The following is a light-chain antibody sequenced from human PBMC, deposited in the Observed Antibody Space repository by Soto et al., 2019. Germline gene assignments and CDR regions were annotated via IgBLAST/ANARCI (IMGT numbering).Light chain of an antibody. CDR3: SSYAGNKGYV. CDR2: EVN. J-gene: IGLJ1*01. CDR1: SSDVGGYNY. Sequence: QSVLTQPPSASGSPGQSVTISCTGSSSDVGGYNYVSWYQQHPGKAPKLMIYEVNKRPSGVPDRFSGSKSGNTASLTVSGHQAEDEAHYYCSSYAGNKGYVFGTGTKVTVL. V-gene: IGLV2-8*01.